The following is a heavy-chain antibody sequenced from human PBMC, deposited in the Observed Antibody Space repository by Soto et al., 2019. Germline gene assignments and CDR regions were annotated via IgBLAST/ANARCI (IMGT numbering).Heavy chain of an antibody. J-gene: IGHJ4*02. CDR1: GFTFSSYS. Sequence: LRLSSAASGFTFSSYSMNWVRQAPGKVLEWVSSISSSSSYIYYADSVKGRFTISRDNAKNSLYLQMNSLRAEDTAVYYCARETELLDLNYWGQGTLVTVSS. D-gene: IGHD3-10*01. CDR3: ARETELLDLNY. CDR2: ISSSSSYI. V-gene: IGHV3-21*01.